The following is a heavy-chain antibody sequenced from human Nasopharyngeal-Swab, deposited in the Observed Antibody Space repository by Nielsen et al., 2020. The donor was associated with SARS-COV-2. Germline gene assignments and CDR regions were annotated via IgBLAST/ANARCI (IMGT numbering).Heavy chain of an antibody. CDR3: ARVAGITMVRGVDY. D-gene: IGHD3-10*01. J-gene: IGHJ4*02. Sequence: GGSLRLSCAASGFTFSSYSMLWVRQAPGKGLEWVAVISYDGSNKYYADSVKGRFTISRDNSKHTLYLQMNSLRAEDTAVYDGARVAGITMVRGVDYWGQGTLVTVSS. CDR1: GFTFSSYS. CDR2: ISYDGSNK. V-gene: IGHV3-30-3*01.